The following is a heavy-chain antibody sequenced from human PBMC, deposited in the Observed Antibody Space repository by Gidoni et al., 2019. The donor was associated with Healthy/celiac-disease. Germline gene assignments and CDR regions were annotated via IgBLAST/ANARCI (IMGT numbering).Heavy chain of an antibody. Sequence: QVQLQESGPGLVKPSETLSLTCAVSGSSIRSGYYWGWIRQPPGKGLEWIGSIYHSGSTYYNPSLKSRVTISVDTSKNQFSLKLSSVTAADTAVYYCARDQRIAVAGTPFDYWGQGTLVTVSS. V-gene: IGHV4-38-2*02. D-gene: IGHD6-19*01. CDR3: ARDQRIAVAGTPFDY. CDR1: GSSIRSGYY. J-gene: IGHJ4*02. CDR2: IYHSGST.